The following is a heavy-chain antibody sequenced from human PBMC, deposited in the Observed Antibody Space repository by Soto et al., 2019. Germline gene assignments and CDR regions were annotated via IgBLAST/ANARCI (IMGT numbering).Heavy chain of an antibody. CDR3: ARAWGDCTNGVCRHAFDI. CDR1: GFTFSDYY. D-gene: IGHD2-8*01. J-gene: IGHJ3*02. Sequence: GGSLRLSCAASGFTFSDYYMSWIRQAPGKGLEWVSYISSSSSYSNYADSVKGRFTISRDNAKNSLYLQMDSLRAEDTAVYYFARAWGDCTNGVCRHAFDIWGQGTVVTVSS. CDR2: ISSSSSYS. V-gene: IGHV3-11*06.